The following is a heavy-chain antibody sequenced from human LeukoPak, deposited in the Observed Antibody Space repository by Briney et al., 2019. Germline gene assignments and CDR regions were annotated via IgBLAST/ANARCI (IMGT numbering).Heavy chain of an antibody. J-gene: IGHJ4*02. Sequence: PGRSLRLSCAASGFTFSNYGMHWVRQAPGKGLEWVAVIWYDGSNKYYADSVKGRFTISRDNAKNSLYLQMNSLRAEDTAVYYCARDQEAARLDYWGQGTLVTVSS. V-gene: IGHV3-33*01. CDR1: GFTFSNYG. CDR2: IWYDGSNK. CDR3: ARDQEAARLDY. D-gene: IGHD6-6*01.